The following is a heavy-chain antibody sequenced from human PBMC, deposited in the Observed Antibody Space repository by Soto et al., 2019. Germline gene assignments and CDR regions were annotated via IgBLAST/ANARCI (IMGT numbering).Heavy chain of an antibody. V-gene: IGHV3-73*02. Sequence: EVQLVETGGGLVQPGGSLKLSCAASGLTFSDSAIHWVRQASGKGLEWVGRIRSKTNNYATTYAASVKGRFTISRDDSQNTAYLQMNSRKSEDTAVYYCTRPKNALRVYSYTGIDVWGQGTTVTVS. J-gene: IGHJ6*02. D-gene: IGHD4-17*01. CDR1: GLTFSDSA. CDR2: IRSKTNNYAT. CDR3: TRPKNALRVYSYTGIDV.